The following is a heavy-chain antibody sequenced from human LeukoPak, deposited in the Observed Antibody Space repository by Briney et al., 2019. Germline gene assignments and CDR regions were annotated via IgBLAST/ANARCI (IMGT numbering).Heavy chain of an antibody. D-gene: IGHD1-14*01. CDR2: IQNDGSKN. CDR1: GFTFSAYG. CDR3: ARDLHPWTGDY. V-gene: IGHV3-30*02. Sequence: PGGSLRPSCAASGFTFSAYGMHWVRQAPGKGLEWVAFIQNDGSKNYYADSVKGLFTISRDNSKNTLYLHMNSLRLEDTAVYYCARDLHPWTGDYWGQGTLVTVSS. J-gene: IGHJ4*02.